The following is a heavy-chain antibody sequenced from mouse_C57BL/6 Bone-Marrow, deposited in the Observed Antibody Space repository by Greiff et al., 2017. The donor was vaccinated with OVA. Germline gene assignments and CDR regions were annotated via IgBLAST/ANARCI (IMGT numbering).Heavy chain of an antibody. CDR2: IRSKSSNYAT. CDR3: VRRGIYYDYDGNLMDY. J-gene: IGHJ4*01. V-gene: IGHV10-3*01. CDR1: GFTFNTYA. Sequence: EVKLVESGGGLVQPKGSLKLSCAASGFTFNTYAMHWVRQAPGKGLEWVARIRSKSSNYATYYADSVKDRFTISRDESQSMIYLQMNNLKTEDTAMYDCVRRGIYYDYDGNLMDYWGQGTSVTVSS. D-gene: IGHD2-4*01.